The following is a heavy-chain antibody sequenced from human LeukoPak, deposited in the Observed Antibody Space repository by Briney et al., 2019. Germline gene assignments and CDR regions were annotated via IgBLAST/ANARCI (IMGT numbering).Heavy chain of an antibody. CDR1: GGSISSGGYY. CDR2: IYHSGST. D-gene: IGHD3-3*01. Sequence: PSETLSLTCTVSGGSISSGGYYWSWIRQPPGKGLEWIGYIYHSGSTYYNPSLKSRVTISVDRSKNQFSLKLSSVTAADTAVYYCARAEGYDFWSGSLDYWGQGTLVTVSS. V-gene: IGHV4-30-2*01. J-gene: IGHJ4*02. CDR3: ARAEGYDFWSGSLDY.